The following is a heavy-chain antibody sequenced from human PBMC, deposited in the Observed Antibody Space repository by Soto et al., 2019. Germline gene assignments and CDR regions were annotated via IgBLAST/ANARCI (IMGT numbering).Heavy chain of an antibody. CDR3: ERSDADGYYYYGMDV. Sequence: GESLKISCKGSGYSFTSYWISWVRQMPGKGLEWMGRIDPSDSYTNYSPSFEGHVTISADKSISTAYLQWSSLKASDTAMYYCERSDADGYYYYGMDVWGQGTTVTVSS. J-gene: IGHJ6*02. D-gene: IGHD2-2*01. CDR2: IDPSDSYT. CDR1: GYSFTSYW. V-gene: IGHV5-10-1*01.